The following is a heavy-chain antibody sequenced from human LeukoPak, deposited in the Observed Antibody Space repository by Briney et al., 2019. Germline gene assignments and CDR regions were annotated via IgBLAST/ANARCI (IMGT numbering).Heavy chain of an antibody. CDR3: ARPGIAAAAPVAEYFQH. D-gene: IGHD6-13*01. CDR1: GYTFTSYA. V-gene: IGHV1-3*01. CDR2: INAGNGNT. J-gene: IGHJ1*01. Sequence: ASVKVSCKAPGYTFTSYAMHWVRQAPGQRLEWMGWINAGNGNTKYSQKFQGRVTITRDTSASTAYMELSSLRSEDTAVYYCARPGIAAAAPVAEYFQHWGQGTLVTVSS.